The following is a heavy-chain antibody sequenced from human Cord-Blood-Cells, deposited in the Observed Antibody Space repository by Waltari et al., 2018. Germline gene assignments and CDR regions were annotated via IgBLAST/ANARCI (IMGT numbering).Heavy chain of an antibody. CDR1: GGSFSGYY. Sequence: QVPLQQWGAGLLKPSETLSLTCAVYGGSFSGYYWSWIRQPPGKGLEWIGEINHSGSTNYNPSLKSRVTISVDTSKNQFSLKLSSVTAADTAVYYCARSRGAAEPDAFDIWGQGTMVTVSS. V-gene: IGHV4-34*01. D-gene: IGHD1-26*01. J-gene: IGHJ3*02. CDR2: INHSGST. CDR3: ARSRGAAEPDAFDI.